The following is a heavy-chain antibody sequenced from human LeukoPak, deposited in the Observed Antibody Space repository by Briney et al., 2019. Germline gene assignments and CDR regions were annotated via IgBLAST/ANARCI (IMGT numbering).Heavy chain of an antibody. CDR3: AKDLANSSSWWGANFYYYGMDV. D-gene: IGHD6-13*01. CDR1: GFTFKNYG. CDR2: ISYDGSHS. Sequence: GTSLRLSCVASGFTFKNYGLEWVRQAPGKGLEWVALISYDGSHSYYADSVEGRFTISRDDSKNTLDLQMNSLRVEDTAVYYCAKDLANSSSWWGANFYYYGMDVWGQGAAVTVSS. V-gene: IGHV3-30*18. J-gene: IGHJ6*02.